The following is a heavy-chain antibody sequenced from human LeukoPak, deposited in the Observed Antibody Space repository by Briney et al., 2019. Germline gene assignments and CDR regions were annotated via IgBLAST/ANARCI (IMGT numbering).Heavy chain of an antibody. CDR3: ARDLRRDWGTTTCYAFDY. CDR2: ISGSGGLT. CDR1: GSIFSSYA. Sequence: GGSLRLSCAVSGSIFSSYAMSWVRQAPGKGLEWVSVISGSGGLTYYADSVKGRFTISRDNSKNTLYLQMNSLRADDTAVYYCARDLRRDWGTTTCYAFDYWGQGTLVTVSS. J-gene: IGHJ4*02. V-gene: IGHV3-23*01. D-gene: IGHD2-2*01.